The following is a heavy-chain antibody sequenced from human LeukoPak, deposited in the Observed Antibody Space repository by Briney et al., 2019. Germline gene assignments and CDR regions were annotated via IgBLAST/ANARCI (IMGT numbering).Heavy chain of an antibody. CDR2: ISSSGSTT. D-gene: IGHD6-13*01. CDR1: GFTFSDFY. Sequence: PGGSLRLSCAASGFTFSDFYMSWIRQAPGKGLEWVSYISSSGSTTYYADSVKGRVTISRDNSKNTLYLQMNSLRAEDTAVYYCAKDFSSSSWYYVDYWGQGTLVSVSS. J-gene: IGHJ4*02. CDR3: AKDFSSSSWYYVDY. V-gene: IGHV3-11*01.